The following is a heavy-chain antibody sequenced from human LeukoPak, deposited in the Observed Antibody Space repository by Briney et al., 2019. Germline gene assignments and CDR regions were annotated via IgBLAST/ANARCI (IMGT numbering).Heavy chain of an antibody. V-gene: IGHV1-18*01. D-gene: IGHD6-13*01. J-gene: IGHJ4*02. Sequence: ASVKVSCKASGYTFTSYIISWVRQAPGQGLEWMGWISAYNGNTDYAQKLQGRVTMTTDTSTSTAYMELGSLRSDDTAMYYCARRGPAAGTGPIDYWGQGSLVTVCS. CDR2: ISAYNGNT. CDR1: GYTFTSYI. CDR3: ARRGPAAGTGPIDY.